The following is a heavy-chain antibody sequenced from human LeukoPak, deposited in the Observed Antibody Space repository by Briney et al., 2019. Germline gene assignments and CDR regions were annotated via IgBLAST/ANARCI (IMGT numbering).Heavy chain of an antibody. V-gene: IGHV3-23*01. J-gene: IGHJ4*02. Sequence: GGSLRLSCAASGFTFSTYGMNWVRQAPEKGLEWVSTISNSGGTTYYADSVMGRFTISRDNSKNTLYLQMNSLRAEDTAVYYCAKAGPSYCSSTSCPYFDYWGQGTLVTVSS. D-gene: IGHD2-2*01. CDR3: AKAGPSYCSSTSCPYFDY. CDR1: GFTFSTYG. CDR2: ISNSGGTT.